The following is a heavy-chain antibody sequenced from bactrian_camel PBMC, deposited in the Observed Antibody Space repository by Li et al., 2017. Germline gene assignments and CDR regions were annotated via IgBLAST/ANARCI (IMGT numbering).Heavy chain of an antibody. D-gene: IGHD6*01. J-gene: IGHJ4*01. CDR1: GYTSSSCA. V-gene: IGHV3S55*01. CDR2: ISSDGST. Sequence: HVQLVESGGGSVQAGGSLRLSCAASGYTSSSCAMGWYRQAPGKERELVSTISSDGSTYYADSVKGRFTISRDNAKNTLYLQLNSLKTEDTAVYYCASQLPFGSRTYGGLWYRSGLPMWRGYNYWGQGTQVTVS. CDR3: ASQLPFGSRTYGGLWYRSGLPMWRGYNY.